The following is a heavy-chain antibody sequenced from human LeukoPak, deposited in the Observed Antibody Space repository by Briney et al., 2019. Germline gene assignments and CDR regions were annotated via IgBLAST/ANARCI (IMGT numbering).Heavy chain of an antibody. V-gene: IGHV1-69*13. D-gene: IGHD6-13*01. Sequence: SVKVSCKASGYTFTSYGISWVRQAPGQGLEWMGGIIPIFGTANYAQKFQGRVTITADESTSTAYMELSSLRSEDTAVYYCAREYSSSWYKGFDPWGQGTLVTVSS. J-gene: IGHJ5*02. CDR1: GYTFTSYG. CDR3: AREYSSSWYKGFDP. CDR2: IIPIFGTA.